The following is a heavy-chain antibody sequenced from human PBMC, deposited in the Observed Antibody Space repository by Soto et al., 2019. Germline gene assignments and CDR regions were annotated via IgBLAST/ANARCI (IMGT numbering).Heavy chain of an antibody. V-gene: IGHV3-9*01. D-gene: IGHD5-12*01. J-gene: IGHJ3*02. CDR2: ISWNSGSI. Sequence: PGGSLRLSCAASGFTFDDYAMHWVRQAPGKGLEWVSGISWNSGSIGYADSVKGRFTISRDNAKNSLYLQMNSLRAEDTALYYCAKDTHSGYDYPDAFDIWGQGTMVTVSS. CDR3: AKDTHSGYDYPDAFDI. CDR1: GFTFDDYA.